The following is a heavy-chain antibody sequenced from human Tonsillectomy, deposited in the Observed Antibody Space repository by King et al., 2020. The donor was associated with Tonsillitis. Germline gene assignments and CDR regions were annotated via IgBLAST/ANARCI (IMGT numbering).Heavy chain of an antibody. CDR1: GGSISSYY. Sequence: QLQESGPGLVKPSETLSLTCTVSGGSISSYYWSWIRQPPGKGLEWIGYSYYSGSTNYNPSLESRVTISVDTSKNQLSLKLTSVTAADTAVYYCARDFRYYDSSGTSYYYYYMDVWGKGTTVTVPS. D-gene: IGHD3-22*01. CDR2: SYYSGST. CDR3: ARDFRYYDSSGTSYYYYYMDV. V-gene: IGHV4-59*01. J-gene: IGHJ6*03.